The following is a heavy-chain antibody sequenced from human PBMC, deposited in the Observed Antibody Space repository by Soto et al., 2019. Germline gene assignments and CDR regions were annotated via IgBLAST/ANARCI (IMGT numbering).Heavy chain of an antibody. V-gene: IGHV2-5*02. Sequence: QITLKESDPTLVRPTQTLTLTCSFSGFSLSTRGVGVGWIRQPPGKALEWLALIFWDDDKWYSPSLRSRLTTPGDTPKTQGSLTMPTRALVDTATYYCPPRSRGYAYYFARGGQGTLVPVPS. D-gene: IGHD1-26*01. J-gene: IGHJ4*02. CDR3: PPRSRGYAYYFAR. CDR1: GFSLSTRGVG. CDR2: IFWDDDK.